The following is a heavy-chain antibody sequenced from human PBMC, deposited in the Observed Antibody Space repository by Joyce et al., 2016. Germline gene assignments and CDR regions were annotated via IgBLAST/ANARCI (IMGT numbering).Heavy chain of an antibody. D-gene: IGHD3-16*01. J-gene: IGHJ6*02. Sequence: QLVESGGGVGKPGGSLRLSCEASGSTFSTSSMSWFRQAAGKGLGWVAAISDTGYYIFHAETVRGRFTVYRDNAKKTLYLQMNSLRAEDSAVFYCARGGISYYYAMDVWGQGTTVTVSS. V-gene: IGHV3-21*01. CDR3: ARGGISYYYAMDV. CDR2: ISDTGYYI. CDR1: GSTFSTSS.